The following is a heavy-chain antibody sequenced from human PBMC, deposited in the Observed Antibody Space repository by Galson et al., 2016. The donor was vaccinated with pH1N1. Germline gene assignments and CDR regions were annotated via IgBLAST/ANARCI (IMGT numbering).Heavy chain of an antibody. Sequence: SVKVSCKASGGIFASYAISWVRQAPGQGLEWMGGINFIFGTASYAQNLQGRVTITADKSTTTAYMELSSLRSEDTAVYYCARGRSVYCYYGMDVWGQGTTVTVSS. D-gene: IGHD5/OR15-5a*01. CDR1: GGIFASYA. CDR2: INFIFGTA. J-gene: IGHJ6*02. CDR3: ARGRSVYCYYGMDV. V-gene: IGHV1-69*06.